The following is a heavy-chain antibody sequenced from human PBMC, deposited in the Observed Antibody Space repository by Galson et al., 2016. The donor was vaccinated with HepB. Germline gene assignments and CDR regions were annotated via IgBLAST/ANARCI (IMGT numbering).Heavy chain of an antibody. V-gene: IGHV2-5*01. D-gene: IGHD6-13*01. J-gene: IGHJ4*02. CDR1: GFSVTDIGVG. Sequence: PALVTPTQTLTLTCSLSGFSVTDIGVGVGWIRQPPGKALEWLAIIFWNGDTRYSPSLRTGVTISKGTSENQVVLTLLNADPADTATYFCVRRPRESGAGTYFATWGQGTLVTVSA. CDR2: IFWNGDT. CDR3: VRRPRESGAGTYFAT.